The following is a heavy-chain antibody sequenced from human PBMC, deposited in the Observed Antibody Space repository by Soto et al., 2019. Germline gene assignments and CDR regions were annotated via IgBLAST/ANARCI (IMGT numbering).Heavy chain of an antibody. CDR3: ARGPPRNPTLKYYYDSSGYHFDY. CDR1: GYTFTSYY. Sequence: ASVKVSCKASGYTFTSYYMHWVRQAPGQGLEWMGIINPSGGSTSYAQKFQGRVTMTKNTLYLQMNSLRAEDTAVYYCARGPPRNPTLKYYYDSSGYHFDYWGQGTLVTVSS. J-gene: IGHJ4*02. D-gene: IGHD3-22*01. CDR2: INPSGGST. V-gene: IGHV1-46*01.